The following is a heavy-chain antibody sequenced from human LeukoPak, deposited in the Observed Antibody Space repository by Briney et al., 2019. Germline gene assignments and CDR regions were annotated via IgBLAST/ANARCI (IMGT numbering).Heavy chain of an antibody. CDR2: INPNSGGT. CDR1: GYTFTGYY. V-gene: IGHV1-2*06. Sequence: ASVKVSCKASGYTFTGYYMHWVRQAPGQGLEWMRRINPNSGGTNYAQKFQGRVTMTRDTSISTAYMELSRLRSDDTAVYYCASLYCSSTSCYEERWFDPWGQGTLVTVSS. D-gene: IGHD2-2*01. CDR3: ASLYCSSTSCYEERWFDP. J-gene: IGHJ5*02.